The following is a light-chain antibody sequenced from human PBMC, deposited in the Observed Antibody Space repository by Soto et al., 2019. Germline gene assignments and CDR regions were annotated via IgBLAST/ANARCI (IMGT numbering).Light chain of an antibody. CDR1: SSDVGGYNY. J-gene: IGLJ1*01. CDR2: EVS. V-gene: IGLV2-14*01. CDR3: SSYTGSSTPYF. Sequence: QSALTQPASVSGSPGQSITISCTGTSSDVGGYNYVSWYQQHPGKAPKLIIYEVSNRPSGVSNRFSGSKSGNTASLTISGLQAEDEADYYCSSYTGSSTPYFFGTGTKVTVL.